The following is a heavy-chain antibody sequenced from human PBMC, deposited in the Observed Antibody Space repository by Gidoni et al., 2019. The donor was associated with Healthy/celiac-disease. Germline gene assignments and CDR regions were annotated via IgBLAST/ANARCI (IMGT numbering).Heavy chain of an antibody. D-gene: IGHD2-15*01. V-gene: IGHV3-74*01. CDR3: ARDRYCSGGSCYSWFDP. CDR1: GFTFSSYW. CDR2: INSDGSST. J-gene: IGHJ5*02. Sequence: EVQLVESGGGLVQPGGSLRLSCAASGFTFSSYWMHWVRQAPGTGLVWVSRINSDGSSTSYADSVKGRFTISRDNAKNTLYLQMNSLVAEDTAVYYCARDRYCSGGSCYSWFDPWGQGTLVTVSS.